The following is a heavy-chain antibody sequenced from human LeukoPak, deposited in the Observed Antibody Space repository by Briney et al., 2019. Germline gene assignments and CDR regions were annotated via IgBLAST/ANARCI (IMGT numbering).Heavy chain of an antibody. V-gene: IGHV1-2*02. D-gene: IGHD3-22*01. CDR2: INPNSGGT. CDR1: GYTFTGYY. Sequence: GASVKVSCKASGYTFTGYYIHWVRQAPGQGLEWMGWINPNSGGTNYAQKFQGRVTMTRDTSISTAYMELRRLRSDDTAVYYCARDFDTSGYYTGHWGQGTLVTVSS. CDR3: ARDFDTSGYYTGH. J-gene: IGHJ4*02.